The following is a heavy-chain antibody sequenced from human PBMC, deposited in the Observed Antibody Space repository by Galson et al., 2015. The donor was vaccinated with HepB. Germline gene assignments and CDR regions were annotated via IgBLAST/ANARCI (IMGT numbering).Heavy chain of an antibody. D-gene: IGHD3-9*01. Sequence: SVKVSCKASGGTFSSYAISWVRQAPGQGLEWMGGIIPIFGTANYAQKFQGRVTITADESTSTAYMELSSLRSEDTAVYYCARDVGRNDILTGGGELWGQGTLVTVSS. CDR1: GGTFSSYA. V-gene: IGHV1-69*13. J-gene: IGHJ4*02. CDR2: IIPIFGTA. CDR3: ARDVGRNDILTGGGEL.